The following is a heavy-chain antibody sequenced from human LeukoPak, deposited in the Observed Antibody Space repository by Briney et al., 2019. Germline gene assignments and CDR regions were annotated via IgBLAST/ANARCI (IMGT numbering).Heavy chain of an antibody. CDR2: MNPNSGDT. V-gene: IGHV1-8*01. D-gene: IGHD2-2*02. CDR3: ARDRGYCTTSTKCYKGWFDP. CDR1: GYTFTTYD. J-gene: IGHJ5*02. Sequence: ASVKVSCKTSGYTFTTYDINWVRQATGQGLEWMGWMNPNSGDTGYAQKFQGRVTLTWNTSISTAYMDLRNLTSEDTAVYYCARDRGYCTTSTKCYKGWFDPWGQGTLVTVSS.